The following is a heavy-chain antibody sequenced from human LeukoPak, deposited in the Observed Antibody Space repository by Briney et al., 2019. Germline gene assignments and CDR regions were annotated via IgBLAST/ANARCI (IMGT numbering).Heavy chain of an antibody. CDR1: GFTFSSYS. CDR3: ARDGGYSGYEFDY. V-gene: IGHV3-21*01. CDR2: ITISGTYI. J-gene: IGHJ4*02. D-gene: IGHD5-12*01. Sequence: PGGSLRLSCAASGFTFSSYSMSWVRQAPGKGLEWVSSITISGTYIYYADSVKGRFTISRDDAKISLYLQMSSLRAEDTALYYCARDGGYSGYEFDYWGQGTLVTVSS.